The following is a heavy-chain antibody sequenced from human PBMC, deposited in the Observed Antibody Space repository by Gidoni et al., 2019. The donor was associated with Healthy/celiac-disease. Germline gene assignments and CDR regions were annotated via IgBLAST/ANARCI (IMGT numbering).Heavy chain of an antibody. CDR1: GFTFSSYS. J-gene: IGHJ4*02. CDR3: ARDRSRGYSGYDPY. D-gene: IGHD5-12*01. CDR2: ISSSSSYI. V-gene: IGHV3-21*01. Sequence: EVQLVESGGGLVKPGGSLRLSCAASGFTFSSYSMNWVRQAPGKGLEWVSSISSSSSYIYYADSVKDRFTISRDNAKNSLYLQMNSLRAEDTAVYYCARDRSRGYSGYDPYWGQGTLVTVSS.